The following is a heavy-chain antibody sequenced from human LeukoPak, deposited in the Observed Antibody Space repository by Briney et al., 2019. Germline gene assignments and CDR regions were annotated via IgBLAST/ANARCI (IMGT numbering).Heavy chain of an antibody. V-gene: IGHV1-8*01. CDR1: GYTFTSYD. Sequence: ASVKVSCKASGYTFTSYDINWVRQATGQGLEWMGWMNPNSGNTGYAQKFQGRVTMTRNTSISTAYMELSRLRSDDTAVYYCARDLVRGAYRRVYFDLWGRGTLVTVSS. CDR2: MNPNSGNT. D-gene: IGHD3-10*01. J-gene: IGHJ2*01. CDR3: ARDLVRGAYRRVYFDL.